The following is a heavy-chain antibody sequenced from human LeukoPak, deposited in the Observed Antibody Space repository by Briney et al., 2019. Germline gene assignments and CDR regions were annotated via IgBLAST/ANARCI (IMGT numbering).Heavy chain of an antibody. CDR2: IKHSGST. V-gene: IGHV4-34*01. CDR1: GGSFSGYY. CDR3: ARPRKYYYGSGSGPDNYFDY. D-gene: IGHD3-10*01. J-gene: IGHJ4*02. Sequence: SETLSLTCAVYGGSFSGYYWSWIRQPPGKGLEWIGEIKHSGSTNYNPSLKSRVSISVDTSKNQFSLKLSSVTAADTAVYYCARPRKYYYGSGSGPDNYFDYWGQGTLVTVSS.